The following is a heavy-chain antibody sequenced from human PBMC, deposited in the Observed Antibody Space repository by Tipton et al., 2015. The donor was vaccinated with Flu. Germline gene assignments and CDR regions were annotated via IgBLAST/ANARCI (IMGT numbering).Heavy chain of an antibody. CDR2: MYTTGTT. D-gene: IGHD3-10*01. CDR3: ARGSGSGTYMIFDF. V-gene: IGHV4-59*10. J-gene: IGHJ4*02. CDR1: GGTFSSFY. Sequence: TLSLTCAVYGGTFSSFYWSWIRQPAGKGLEWIGRMYTTGTTKYNPSLKSRVTMSIDTSKEQFSLKLTAVTAADTAVYFCARGSGSGTYMIFDFWGQGTQVTVSS.